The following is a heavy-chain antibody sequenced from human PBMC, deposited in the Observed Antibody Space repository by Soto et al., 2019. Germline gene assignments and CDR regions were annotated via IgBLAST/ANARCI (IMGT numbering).Heavy chain of an antibody. D-gene: IGHD3-22*01. CDR3: ARWVGGSMYDNSGKYDS. Sequence: QVQLVESGGGVVQPGTSLRLTCAASGFTFSGSGMHWVRQAPGRGLEGGALVSNDGTRKYYADSVKGLFTISRDNSENTLYLQMNSLRAEDTAVYYCARWVGGSMYDNSGKYDSWGQGTLVTVSS. CDR1: GFTFSGSG. J-gene: IGHJ5*01. CDR2: VSNDGTRK. V-gene: IGHV3-30*03.